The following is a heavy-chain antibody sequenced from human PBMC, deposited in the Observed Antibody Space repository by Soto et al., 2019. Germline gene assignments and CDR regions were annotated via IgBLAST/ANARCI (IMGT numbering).Heavy chain of an antibody. J-gene: IGHJ6*02. D-gene: IGHD5-18*01. CDR3: ARLVRVKGYSYGYGLYPV. CDR1: GGSFSGYY. Sequence: ETLSLTCAVYGGSFSGYYWSWIRQPPGKGLEWIGEINHSGSTNYNPSLKSRVTISVDTSKNQFSLKLSSVTAADTAVYYCARLVRVKGYSYGYGLYPVWGQGTTVTVSS. CDR2: INHSGST. V-gene: IGHV4-34*01.